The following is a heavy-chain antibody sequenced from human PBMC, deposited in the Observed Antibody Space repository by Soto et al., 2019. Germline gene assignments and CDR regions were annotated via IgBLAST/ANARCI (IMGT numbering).Heavy chain of an antibody. V-gene: IGHV1-3*01. J-gene: IGHJ4*02. CDR3: ARVASYCGGDCWNY. Sequence: ASVKVSCKASGYTFTSYAMHWVRQAPGQRLEWMGWINAGNGNTKYSQKFQGRVTITRDTSASTAYMELSSLRSEDTAVYYCARVASYCGGDCWNYCGQGTLVTVSS. D-gene: IGHD2-21*02. CDR2: INAGNGNT. CDR1: GYTFTSYA.